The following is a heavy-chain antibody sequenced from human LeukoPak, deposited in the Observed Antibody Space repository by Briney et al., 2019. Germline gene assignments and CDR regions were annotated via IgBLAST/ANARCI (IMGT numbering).Heavy chain of an antibody. CDR2: IGIDSGNT. CDR1: GFTFSDYS. J-gene: IGHJ4*02. D-gene: IGHD2-15*01. Sequence: PGGSLRLSCAASGFTFSDYSMNWVRQAPGKGLEWISYIGIDSGNTNYADSVKGRFTISGDKAKNSLYLQMNSLRVEDTAVYYCARDGLYCSGGSCPGLRYWGQGTLVTVSS. CDR3: ARDGLYCSGGSCPGLRY. V-gene: IGHV3-48*01.